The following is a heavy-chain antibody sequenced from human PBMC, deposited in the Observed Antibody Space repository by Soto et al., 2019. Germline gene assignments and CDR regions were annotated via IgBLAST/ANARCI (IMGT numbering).Heavy chain of an antibody. V-gene: IGHV3-48*02. D-gene: IGHD6-13*01. CDR3: ERDLMGVTASGPFDY. Sequence: GGSLRLSCATSGFTLSTYTMNWVRQAPGKGLEWIAFIGRTSSPIYYADSVKGRFTISRDNAMDSIYLQMDSLRDEDTALYYCERDLMGVTASGPFDYWGQGTQVTVSS. CDR1: GFTLSTYT. J-gene: IGHJ4*02. CDR2: IGRTSSPI.